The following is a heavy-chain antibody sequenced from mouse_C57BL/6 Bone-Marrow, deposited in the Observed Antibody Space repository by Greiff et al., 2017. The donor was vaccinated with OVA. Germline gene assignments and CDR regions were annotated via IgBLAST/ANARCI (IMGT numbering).Heavy chain of an antibody. CDR1: GYTFTDYE. CDR2: IDPETGGT. J-gene: IGHJ4*01. Sequence: QVQLKESGAELVRPGASVTLSCKASGYTFTDYEMHWVKQTPVHGLEWIGAIDPETGGTAYNQKFKGKAILTADKSSSTAYMELRSLTSEDSAVYYCTRSSLNCDCAMDYWGQGTSGTVSS. D-gene: IGHD4-1*01. V-gene: IGHV1-15*01. CDR3: TRSSLNCDCAMDY.